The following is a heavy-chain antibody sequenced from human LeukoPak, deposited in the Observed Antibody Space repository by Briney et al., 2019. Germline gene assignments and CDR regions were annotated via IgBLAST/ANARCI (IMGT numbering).Heavy chain of an antibody. V-gene: IGHV5-51*01. J-gene: IGHJ4*02. CDR2: IYPGDSDT. D-gene: IGHD4-17*01. CDR3: ARPHDYGDHEGLVLDY. CDR1: GYSFTSYW. Sequence: GESLKISCKGSGYSFTSYWIGWVRQRPGKGLEWMGIIYPGDSDTRYSPSFQGQVTISADKSISTAYLQWSSLKASDTAMYYCARPHDYGDHEGLVLDYWGQGTLVTVSS.